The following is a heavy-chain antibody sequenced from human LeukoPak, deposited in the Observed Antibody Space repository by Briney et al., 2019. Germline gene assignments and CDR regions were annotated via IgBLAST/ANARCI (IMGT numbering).Heavy chain of an antibody. CDR3: AKTLGYSSGWYPTLFDY. CDR1: GFTFSSYT. CDR2: INQDGSEK. J-gene: IGHJ4*02. V-gene: IGHV3-7*05. Sequence: TGGSLRLSCAASGFTFSSYTMNWVRQAPGRGLEWVANINQDGSEKSYVDSVKGRFTISRDNAKNSLYLQMNSLRAEDTAVYYCAKTLGYSSGWYPTLFDYWGQGTLVTVSS. D-gene: IGHD6-19*01.